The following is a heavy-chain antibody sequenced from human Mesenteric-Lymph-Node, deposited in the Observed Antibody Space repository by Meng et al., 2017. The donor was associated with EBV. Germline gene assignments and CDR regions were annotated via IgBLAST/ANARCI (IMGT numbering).Heavy chain of an antibody. Sequence: QVHLQQGGAGLLKPSETLSLTCAVYGGSFSGYYWSWIRQPPGKGLEWIGEINHSGSTNYNPSLKSRVTISVDTSKNQFSLKLSSVTAADTAVYYCARGGGYSYGQPQDLWGQGTLVTVSS. V-gene: IGHV4-34*01. J-gene: IGHJ4*02. CDR3: ARGGGYSYGQPQDL. CDR2: INHSGST. D-gene: IGHD5-18*01. CDR1: GGSFSGYY.